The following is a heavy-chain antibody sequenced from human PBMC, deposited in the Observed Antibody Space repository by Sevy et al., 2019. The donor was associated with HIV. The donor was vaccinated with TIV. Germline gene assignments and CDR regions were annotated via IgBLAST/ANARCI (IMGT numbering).Heavy chain of an antibody. CDR1: GGSFSGYY. D-gene: IGHD3-10*01. J-gene: IGHJ4*02. V-gene: IGHV4-34*01. CDR2: INHSGST. Sequence: SETLSLTCAVYGGSFSGYYWSWIRHPPGKGLEWIGEINHSGSTNYNPSLKSRVTISVDTSKNQFSLKLSSVTAADTAVYYCARPGVYYYGSGSKLPFDYWGQGTLVTVSS. CDR3: ARPGVYYYGSGSKLPFDY.